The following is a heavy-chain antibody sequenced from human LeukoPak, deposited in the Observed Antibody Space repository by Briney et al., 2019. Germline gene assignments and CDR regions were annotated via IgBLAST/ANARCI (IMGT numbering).Heavy chain of an antibody. V-gene: IGHV3-21*01. Sequence: PGGSLRLSCAASGFTFSSYSMNWVRQAPGKGLEWVSSISSSSSYIYYADSVKGRFTISRDNAKNSLYLQMNSLRAEDTAVYYCARDPAPPYCSSTSCYRGRPPNWFDPWGQGTLVTVSS. CDR2: ISSSSSYI. J-gene: IGHJ5*02. CDR1: GFTFSSYS. D-gene: IGHD2-2*02. CDR3: ARDPAPPYCSSTSCYRGRPPNWFDP.